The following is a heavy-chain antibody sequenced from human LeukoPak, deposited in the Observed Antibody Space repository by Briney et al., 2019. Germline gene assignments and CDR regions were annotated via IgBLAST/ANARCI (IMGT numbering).Heavy chain of an antibody. Sequence: GGSLRLSCAASGFTFSSYWVSWVRQAPGKGLEWVANIKQDGSEKYYVDSVKGRFTISRDNAKNSLYLQMNSLRAEDTAVYYCARGQFRRYSSSWYWFDPWGQGTLVTVSS. CDR1: GFTFSSYW. V-gene: IGHV3-7*01. J-gene: IGHJ5*02. D-gene: IGHD6-13*01. CDR3: ARGQFRRYSSSWYWFDP. CDR2: IKQDGSEK.